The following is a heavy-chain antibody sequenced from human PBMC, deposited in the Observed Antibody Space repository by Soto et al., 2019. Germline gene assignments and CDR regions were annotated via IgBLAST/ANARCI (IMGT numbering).Heavy chain of an antibody. Sequence: QVQLVESGGGVVHPGRSLRLSCAASGFTFSSYAMHWVRQAPGKGLEWWAVISYGGSNKYYADSVKGRFTISRDNSTNTLYLHMNSLRAEDTAVYYCARDALSTSYYYDSSGYYYFDYWGQGTLVTVSS. D-gene: IGHD3-22*01. J-gene: IGHJ4*02. CDR3: ARDALSTSYYYDSSGYYYFDY. CDR2: ISYGGSNK. CDR1: GFTFSSYA. V-gene: IGHV3-30-3*01.